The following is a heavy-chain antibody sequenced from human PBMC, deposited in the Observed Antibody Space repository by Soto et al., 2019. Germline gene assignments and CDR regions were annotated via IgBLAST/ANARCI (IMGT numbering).Heavy chain of an antibody. CDR3: VRGYNSFDS. Sequence: GGSLRLSCAASGFTFSDHYMDWVRQAPGKGLEWVARSRGKVRDYTTVYAASVKGRFTISRDNSENSLYLQMSSLKIEDSAVYYCVRGYNSFDSWGQGTMVTVSS. V-gene: IGHV3-72*01. J-gene: IGHJ3*01. CDR2: SRGKVRDYTT. CDR1: GFTFSDHY. D-gene: IGHD5-12*01.